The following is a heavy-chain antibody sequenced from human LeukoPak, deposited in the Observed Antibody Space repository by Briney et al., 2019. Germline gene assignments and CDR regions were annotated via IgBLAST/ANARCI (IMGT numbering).Heavy chain of an antibody. J-gene: IGHJ5*02. CDR2: INPNSGGT. CDR1: GYTFTGYY. D-gene: IGHD6-13*01. V-gene: IGHV1-2*02. CDR3: ARDIAAAGTENWFDP. Sequence: APVKVSCKASGYTFTGYYMHWVRQAPGQGLEWMGWINPNSGGTNYAQKFQGRVTMTRDTSISTAYMELSRLRSDDTAVYYCARDIAAAGTENWFDPWGQGTLVTVSS.